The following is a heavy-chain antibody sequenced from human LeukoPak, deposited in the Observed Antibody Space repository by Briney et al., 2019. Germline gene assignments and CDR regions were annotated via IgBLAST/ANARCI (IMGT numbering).Heavy chain of an antibody. CDR3: ARAPRKGFDI. CDR2: INHSGST. Sequence: KPSETLSLTCAVYGGSFSGYYWSWIRQPPGKGLEWIGEINHSGSTNYNPSLKSRVTISVDTSKNQFSLKLSSVTAADTAVYYCARAPRKGFDIWGQGTMVTVSS. V-gene: IGHV4-34*01. J-gene: IGHJ3*02. CDR1: GGSFSGYY.